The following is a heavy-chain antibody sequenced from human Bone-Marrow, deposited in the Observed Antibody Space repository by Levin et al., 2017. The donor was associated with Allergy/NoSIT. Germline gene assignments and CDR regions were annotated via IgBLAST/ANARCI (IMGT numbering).Heavy chain of an antibody. CDR2: ISYDGNNK. Sequence: GGSLRLSCAASGFTFSTYAMHWVRQAPGKGLEWVAVISYDGNNKYYADSVKGRFTISRDNSKNTLSLQMTSLRTEDTAMYYCARRLGGGGDYWGQGTQVIVSS. CDR1: GFTFSTYA. J-gene: IGHJ4*02. CDR3: ARRLGGGGDY. V-gene: IGHV3-30-3*01. D-gene: IGHD2-15*01.